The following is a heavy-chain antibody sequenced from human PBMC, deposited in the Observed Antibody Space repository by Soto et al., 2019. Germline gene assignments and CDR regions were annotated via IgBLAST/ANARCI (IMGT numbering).Heavy chain of an antibody. Sequence: SETLSLTCTVSGGSISSYYWSWIRQPPGKGLEWIGYIYYSGSTNYNPSLKSRVTISVDTSKNQFSLKLSSVTAADTAVYYCARGIGTMVRGDPYYYYGMDVWGQGTTVTVS. V-gene: IGHV4-59*01. CDR1: GGSISSYY. D-gene: IGHD3-10*01. CDR2: IYYSGST. J-gene: IGHJ6*02. CDR3: ARGIGTMVRGDPYYYYGMDV.